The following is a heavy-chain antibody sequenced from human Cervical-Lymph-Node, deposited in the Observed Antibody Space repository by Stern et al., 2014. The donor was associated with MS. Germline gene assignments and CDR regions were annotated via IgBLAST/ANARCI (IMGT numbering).Heavy chain of an antibody. CDR2: IYPGDSDT. V-gene: IGHV5-51*01. J-gene: IGHJ6*02. CDR3: ALMIRGVNMDA. D-gene: IGHD3-10*01. Sequence: EVQLEESGAEMNKPGESLRISCETSGYSFISYYIGWVRQRPGKGLEWMGIIYPGDSDTKYSPTFQGQVTVSADKSINTVYLEWSSLQASDAAIYYCALMIRGVNMDAWGQGTTVTVSS. CDR1: GYSFISYY.